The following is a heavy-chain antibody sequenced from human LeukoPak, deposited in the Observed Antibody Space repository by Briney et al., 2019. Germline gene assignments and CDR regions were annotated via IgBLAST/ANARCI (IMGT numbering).Heavy chain of an antibody. V-gene: IGHV5-51*01. Sequence: GESLKISCKGSGYSFTSHWIAWVRQMPGKGLEYMGIIQPGNSDIRYGPSFQGQVTISDDKAINTVYLQWSSLKASDTAMYYCAKEGRSAYYGMDVWGQGTTVIVSS. J-gene: IGHJ6*02. CDR2: IQPGNSDI. CDR3: AKEGRSAYYGMDV. CDR1: GYSFTSHW.